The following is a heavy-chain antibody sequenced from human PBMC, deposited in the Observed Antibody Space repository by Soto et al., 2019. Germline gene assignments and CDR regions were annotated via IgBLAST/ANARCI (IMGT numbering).Heavy chain of an antibody. Sequence: ESLKISCESSGYTFANYWIGWVRQVPGKGLEWVAIIYPSDSRTIYSPSFQGQVTISADKSISTAYLQWTSLKASDTAIYYCARQAVTMARGVINYYYGMDVWGHGTTVTVS. CDR1: GYTFANYW. CDR3: ARQAVTMARGVINYYYGMDV. V-gene: IGHV5-51*01. J-gene: IGHJ6*02. CDR2: IYPSDSRT. D-gene: IGHD3-10*01.